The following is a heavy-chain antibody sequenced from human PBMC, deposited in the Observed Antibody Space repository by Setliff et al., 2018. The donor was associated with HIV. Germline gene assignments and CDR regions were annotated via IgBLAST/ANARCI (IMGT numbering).Heavy chain of an antibody. CDR2: ISWNSGSI. D-gene: IGHD6-13*01. CDR1: GFTFDDYA. J-gene: IGHJ2*01. V-gene: IGHV3-9*01. CDR3: ARLYSSSWARGTYWYFDL. Sequence: PGGSLRLSCAASGFTFDDYAMHWVRQVPGKGLEWVSGISWNSGSIDYVDSVKGRFTTSRDNAKNSLSLQMNSLRAEDTAFYYCARLYSSSWARGTYWYFDLWGRGTLVTVSS.